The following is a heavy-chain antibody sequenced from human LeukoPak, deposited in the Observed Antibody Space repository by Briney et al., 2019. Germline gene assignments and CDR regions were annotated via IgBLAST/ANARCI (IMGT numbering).Heavy chain of an antibody. Sequence: PSETLSLTCTVSGGSISSYYWSWIRQPPGKGLEWIGYIYYSGSTNYNPSLKSRVTISVDTSKNQFSLKPSSVTAADTAVYYCARETPSSGVRAFDIWGQGTMVTVSS. CDR2: IYYSGST. CDR1: GGSISSYY. V-gene: IGHV4-59*01. J-gene: IGHJ3*02. CDR3: ARETPSSGVRAFDI. D-gene: IGHD6-19*01.